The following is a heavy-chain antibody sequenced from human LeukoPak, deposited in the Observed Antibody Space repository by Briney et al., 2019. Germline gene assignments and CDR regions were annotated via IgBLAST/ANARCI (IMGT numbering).Heavy chain of an antibody. Sequence: RSGGSLRLSCAASGFTFSSYGMSWVRQAPGKGLEWVSGINWNGGSTGYADSVKGRFTISRDNAKSSLYLQMNSLRAEDTAVYYCARARYYYDSSGTLEDWGQGTLVTVSS. CDR1: GFTFSSYG. D-gene: IGHD3-22*01. CDR3: ARARYYYDSSGTLED. V-gene: IGHV3-20*04. J-gene: IGHJ4*02. CDR2: INWNGGST.